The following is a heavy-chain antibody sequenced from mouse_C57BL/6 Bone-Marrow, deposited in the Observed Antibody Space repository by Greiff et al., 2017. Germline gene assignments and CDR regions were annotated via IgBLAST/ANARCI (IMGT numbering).Heavy chain of an antibody. V-gene: IGHV1-43*01. CDR1: GYSFTGYY. CDR3: ARGDYYGLYLPPWFAY. D-gene: IGHD1-1*01. CDR2: INPSTGGT. J-gene: IGHJ3*01. Sequence: VQLQQSGPELVKPGASVKISCKASGYSFTGYYMHWVKQSSEKSLEWIGEINPSTGGTSYNQKFKGKATLTVDKSSSTAFMQLKSLTSEVSAVYYCARGDYYGLYLPPWFAYWGQGTLVTVSA.